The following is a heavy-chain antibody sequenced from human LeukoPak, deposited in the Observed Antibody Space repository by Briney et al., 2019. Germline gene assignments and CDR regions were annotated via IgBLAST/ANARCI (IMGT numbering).Heavy chain of an antibody. CDR2: INPNTGAT. CDR1: GYTFTAYY. CDR3: ARDDSFQFDS. D-gene: IGHD5-18*01. J-gene: IGHJ4*02. V-gene: IGHV1-2*02. Sequence: ASVKVSCKASGYTFTAYYMHWVRQARGQGLEWMGWINPNTGATNYAQKFQGRVTMTRATSISTAYMELSRATSDDTAVYYCARDDSFQFDSWGQGTLVTVSS.